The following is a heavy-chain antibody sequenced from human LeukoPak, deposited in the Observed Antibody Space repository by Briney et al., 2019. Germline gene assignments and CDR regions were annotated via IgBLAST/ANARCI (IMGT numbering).Heavy chain of an antibody. CDR1: GGSISSGGYY. Sequence: KPSETPSLTCTVSGGSISSGGYYWSWIRQHPGKGLEWIGYIYYSGSTYYNPPLKSRVTISVDTSKNQFSLKLSSVTAADTAVYYCAREVPITIFGVVVNWFDPWGQGTPVTVSS. CDR3: AREVPITIFGVVVNWFDP. V-gene: IGHV4-31*03. J-gene: IGHJ5*02. CDR2: IYYSGST. D-gene: IGHD3-3*01.